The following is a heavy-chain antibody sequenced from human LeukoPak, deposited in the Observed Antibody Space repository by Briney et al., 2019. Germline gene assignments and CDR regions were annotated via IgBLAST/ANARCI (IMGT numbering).Heavy chain of an antibody. V-gene: IGHV1-24*01. CDR3: ATAPPLYYYGPGSYRGFDI. D-gene: IGHD3-10*01. CDR2: FDPEDGET. Sequence: GASVKVSCKVSGYTLTELSMHWVRQAPGKGLEWMGGFDPEDGETIYAQKFQGRVTMTEDTSTDTAYMELSSLRSEDTAVYYCATAPPLYYYGPGSYRGFDIWGQGTMVTVSS. J-gene: IGHJ3*02. CDR1: GYTLTELS.